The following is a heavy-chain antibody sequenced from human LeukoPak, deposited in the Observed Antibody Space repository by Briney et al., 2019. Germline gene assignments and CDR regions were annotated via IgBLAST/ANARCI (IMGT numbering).Heavy chain of an antibody. V-gene: IGHV3-7*01. CDR3: ATDQDHGYFRQ. J-gene: IGHJ1*01. Sequence: GGSLRLSCAASGFTFRSYWMSWVRQAPGKKPEWVANIKEDGSEKYYDDSVRGRFTISRDNAKNTLYLDMNSLRAEDTAVFYCATDQDHGYFRQWGQGTLVTVSS. D-gene: IGHD4-17*01. CDR2: IKEDGSEK. CDR1: GFTFRSYW.